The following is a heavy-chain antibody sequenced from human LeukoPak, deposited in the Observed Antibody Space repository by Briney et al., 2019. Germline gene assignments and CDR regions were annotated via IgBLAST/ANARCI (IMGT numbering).Heavy chain of an antibody. CDR2: IYYSGST. Sequence: SETLSLTCTVSGGSISSSSYYWGWIRQPPGKGLEWIGSIYYSGSTYYNPSLKSRVTISVDTSKNQFSLKLSSVTAADTAVYYCARVLYYYGSGSYYMGGFDYWGQGTLVTVSS. V-gene: IGHV4-39*01. D-gene: IGHD3-10*01. CDR1: GGSISSSSYY. CDR3: ARVLYYYGSGSYYMGGFDY. J-gene: IGHJ4*02.